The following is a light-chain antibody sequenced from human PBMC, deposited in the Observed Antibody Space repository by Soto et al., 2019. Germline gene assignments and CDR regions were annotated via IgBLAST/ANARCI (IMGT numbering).Light chain of an antibody. CDR1: QSVSRN. J-gene: IGKJ4*01. CDR2: GAS. CDR3: QQYNNWSALT. V-gene: IGKV3-15*01. Sequence: EIVMTQSPATLSVSPGERATLSCRASQSVSRNLAWYQQKPGQAPRLLIYGASTRATGIPARFSGSGSGTEFTLTISSLQSEDFAVYYCQQYNNWSALTFGGGTKVEIK.